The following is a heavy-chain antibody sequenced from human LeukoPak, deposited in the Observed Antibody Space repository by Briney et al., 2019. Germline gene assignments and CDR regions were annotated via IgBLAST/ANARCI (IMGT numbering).Heavy chain of an antibody. D-gene: IGHD6-13*01. CDR2: ISGSGATT. J-gene: IGHJ4*02. CDR1: GFTFSSYA. CDR3: AKAPFSSGWSGNYFDF. Sequence: GGSLRLSCAASGFTFSSYAMGWVRQAPGKGLEWVSTISGSGATTYYADSVKGRFTISRDNSKNTLYLQMNSLRAEDTAVYFCAKAPFSSGWSGNYFDFWGQGTPVTVSS. V-gene: IGHV3-23*01.